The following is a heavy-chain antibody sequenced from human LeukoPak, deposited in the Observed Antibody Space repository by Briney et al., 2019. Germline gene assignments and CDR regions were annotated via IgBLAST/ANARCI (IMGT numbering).Heavy chain of an antibody. CDR1: GSTFGDYA. Sequence: GGSLRLSCTASGSTFGDYAMSWFRQAPGKGLEWVGCIRSKAYGGTTEYAASVKGRFTISRDDSKSIAYLQMNSLKTEDTAVYYCTREDSEEAVAGTYYFDYWGQGTLVTVSS. CDR3: TREDSEEAVAGTYYFDY. J-gene: IGHJ4*02. D-gene: IGHD6-19*01. CDR2: IRSKAYGGTT. V-gene: IGHV3-49*03.